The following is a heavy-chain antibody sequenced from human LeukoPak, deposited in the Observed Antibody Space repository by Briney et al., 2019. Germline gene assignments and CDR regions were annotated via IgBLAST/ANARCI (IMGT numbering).Heavy chain of an antibody. CDR1: GFTFSSYW. CDR3: TRERLYGASALDY. V-gene: IGHV3-7*01. Sequence: GGSLRLSCAASGFTFSSYWMTWVRQAPGKGLERVAQIKDDGTEKFYLDSLRGRFTISRDNSKDSLYLHINSLRAEDTAVYYCTRERLYGASALDYWGQGIVVTVSS. J-gene: IGHJ4*02. D-gene: IGHD4-17*01. CDR2: IKDDGTEK.